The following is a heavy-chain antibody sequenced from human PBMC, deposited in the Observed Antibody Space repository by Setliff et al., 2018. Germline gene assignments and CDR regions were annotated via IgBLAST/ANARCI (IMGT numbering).Heavy chain of an antibody. CDR2: INNYNFNT. J-gene: IGHJ4*02. V-gene: IGHV1-18*01. Sequence: ASVKVSCKASGYTFTDYGITWVRQVTGQGLEWMGWINNYNFNTQYAQKFQGRVTVTTDTSTTTAYMELRSLRADDTAVYYCARINFYVSSGYYYAPELWGQGTTVTVSS. CDR3: ARINFYVSSGYYYAPEL. D-gene: IGHD3-22*01. CDR1: GYTFTDYG.